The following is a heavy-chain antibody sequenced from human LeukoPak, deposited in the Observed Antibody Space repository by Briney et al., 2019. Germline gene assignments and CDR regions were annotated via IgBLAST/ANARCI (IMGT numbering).Heavy chain of an antibody. CDR1: GFTVSSNY. V-gene: IGHV3-66*01. D-gene: IGHD6-19*01. Sequence: GGSLRLSCAASGFTVSSNYMSWVRQAPGKGLEWVSVIYSGGSTYCADSVKGRFTISRDNSKNALYLQMNSLRAEDTAVYYCARAAVAGITIATYYYGMDVWGQGTTVTVSS. CDR3: ARAAVAGITIATYYYGMDV. J-gene: IGHJ6*02. CDR2: IYSGGST.